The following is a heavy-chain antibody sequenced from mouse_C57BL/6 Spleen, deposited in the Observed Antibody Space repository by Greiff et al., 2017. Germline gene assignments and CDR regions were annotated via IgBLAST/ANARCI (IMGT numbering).Heavy chain of an antibody. Sequence: EVQLKESEGGLVQPGRSMKLSCTASGFTFSDYYMAWVRQVPEKGLEWVANINYDGSSTYYLDSLKSRFIISRDNAKNILYLQMSSLKSEDTATYYCAREAYYSNLYFDYWGQGTTLTVSS. CDR2: INYDGSST. CDR3: AREAYYSNLYFDY. D-gene: IGHD2-5*01. J-gene: IGHJ2*01. V-gene: IGHV5-16*01. CDR1: GFTFSDYY.